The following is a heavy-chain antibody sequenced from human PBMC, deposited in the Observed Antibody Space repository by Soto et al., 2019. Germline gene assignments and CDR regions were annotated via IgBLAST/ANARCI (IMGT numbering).Heavy chain of an antibody. D-gene: IGHD3-16*01. J-gene: IGHJ4*02. Sequence: GGSLRLSCAASGFTLSDHYMDWVRQAPGKGLEWVGRTRNKANSYTTEYAASVKGRFTISRDESKNSLYLQMNSLKTEDTAVYYCARVITIVGYYFDYWGLGSLVIGSS. CDR3: ARVITIVGYYFDY. CDR1: GFTLSDHY. V-gene: IGHV3-72*01. CDR2: TRNKANSYTT.